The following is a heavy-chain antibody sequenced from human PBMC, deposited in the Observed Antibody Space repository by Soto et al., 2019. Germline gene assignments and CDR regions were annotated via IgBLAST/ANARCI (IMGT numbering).Heavy chain of an antibody. J-gene: IGHJ4*02. D-gene: IGHD3-22*01. CDR2: SRDKPQGYST. CDR1: GFTLSDHY. CDR3: VRATYFSDSSGYTRCLDY. V-gene: IGHV3-72*01. Sequence: GGALRLSCADSGFTLSDHYIDWVRQSPGKGMEWVGRSRDKPQGYSTAYAASVKGRFTTSRDESNNSAYLQMNSLKTEDTAVYYCVRATYFSDSSGYTRCLDYWGQGTLVTVSS.